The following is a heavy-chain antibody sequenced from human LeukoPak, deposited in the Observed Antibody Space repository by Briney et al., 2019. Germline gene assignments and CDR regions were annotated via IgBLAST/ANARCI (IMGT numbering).Heavy chain of an antibody. Sequence: GSSVKVSCKASGGTFISYAISWVRQAPGQGLEWMGGIIPIFGTAIYAQKFQGRVTITADESTSTAYMELSSLRSEATAVYYCASCSSTIRRGFDPWGQGTLVTVSS. CDR2: IIPIFGTA. V-gene: IGHV1-69*01. D-gene: IGHD2-2*01. CDR3: ASCSSTIRRGFDP. J-gene: IGHJ5*02. CDR1: GGTFISYA.